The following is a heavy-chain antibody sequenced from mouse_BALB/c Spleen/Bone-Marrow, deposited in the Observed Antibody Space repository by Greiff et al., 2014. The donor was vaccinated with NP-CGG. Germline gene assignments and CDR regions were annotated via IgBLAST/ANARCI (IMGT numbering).Heavy chain of an antibody. CDR3: ARGNGYASFAY. CDR2: ILPGSGST. J-gene: IGHJ3*01. Sequence: QVQLQQSGAELMKPGATVKISCKAIGYTFSNYWIEWVKQRPGHGLEWIGEILPGSGSTHYIEKFKGKATLTANTSSNPAYMQLSGLTAVDSGVSYCARGNGYASFAYWGQGTLVTVSA. D-gene: IGHD2-2*01. V-gene: IGHV1-9*01. CDR1: GYTFSNYW.